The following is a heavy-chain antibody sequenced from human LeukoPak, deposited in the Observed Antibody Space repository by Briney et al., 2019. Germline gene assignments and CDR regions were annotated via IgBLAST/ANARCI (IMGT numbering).Heavy chain of an antibody. CDR2: IIWNSGSI. CDR1: GFTFDDYA. J-gene: IGHJ4*02. D-gene: IGHD2-15*01. V-gene: IGHV3-9*01. Sequence: GGSLRLSCAASGFTFDDYAMHWVRQAPGKGLEWVSGIIWNSGSIGYADSVKGRFTISRDNAKNSLYLQMNSLRAEDTALYYCAIGPKDRYCSGGSCYSGYWGQGTLVTVSS. CDR3: AIGPKDRYCSGGSCYSGY.